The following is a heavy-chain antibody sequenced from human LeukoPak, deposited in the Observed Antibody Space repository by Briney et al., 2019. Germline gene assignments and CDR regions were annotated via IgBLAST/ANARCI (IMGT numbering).Heavy chain of an antibody. CDR2: ISGSGGST. V-gene: IGHV3-23*01. CDR3: ARESGGDLGEAFDI. Sequence: PGGSLRLSCAASGFTFSSYAMSWVRQAPGKGLEWVSAISGSGGSTYYADSVKGRFTISRDNAKNSLYLQLNSLRAEDTAVYYCARESGGDLGEAFDIWGQGTMVTVSS. J-gene: IGHJ3*02. CDR1: GFTFSSYA. D-gene: IGHD1-26*01.